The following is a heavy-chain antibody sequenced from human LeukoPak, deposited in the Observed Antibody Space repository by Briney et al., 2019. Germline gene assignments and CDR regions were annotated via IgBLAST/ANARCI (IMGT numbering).Heavy chain of an antibody. J-gene: IGHJ5*02. D-gene: IGHD3-22*01. CDR2: INPKSGDT. V-gene: IGHV1-8*01. Sequence: ASVKVSYKTSGYTFTNYGINWVRQAAGQGLEWMGWINPKSGDTGYARKFQGRLTMTRNISINTAYMELSSLRSEDSAVYYCARMNHYDSSGTDWFDPWAQGTLVTVSS. CDR1: GYTFTNYG. CDR3: ARMNHYDSSGTDWFDP.